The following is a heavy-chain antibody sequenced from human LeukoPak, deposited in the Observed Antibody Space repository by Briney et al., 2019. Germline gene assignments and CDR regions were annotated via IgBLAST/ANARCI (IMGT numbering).Heavy chain of an antibody. J-gene: IGHJ4*02. CDR2: INPSGGST. D-gene: IGHD3-22*01. Sequence: ASVKVSCKASGYTLTSYYMHWVRQAPGQGLEWMGIINPSGGSTSYAQKFQGRVTMTRDTSTSTVYMELSSLRSEDTAVYYCARGKRGYYDSSGYYHDYWGQGTLVAVSS. V-gene: IGHV1-46*01. CDR1: GYTLTSYY. CDR3: ARGKRGYYDSSGYYHDY.